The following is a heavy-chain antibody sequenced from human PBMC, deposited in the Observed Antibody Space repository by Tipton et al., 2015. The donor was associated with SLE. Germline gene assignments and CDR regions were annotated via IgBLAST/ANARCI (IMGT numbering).Heavy chain of an antibody. J-gene: IGHJ4*02. V-gene: IGHV3-23*01. CDR1: GFNFITYA. CDR2: SSGSGTFT. CDR3: AKHSVGVLPSSLDS. Sequence: GSLRLSCEASGFNFITYAISWVRQAPGKGLEWVSGSSGSGTFTSYADSVKGRFTISRDQSKNTLYLSMGSLRAEDTAVYYCAKHSVGVLPSSLDSWGQGTLVTVSS. D-gene: IGHD1-26*01.